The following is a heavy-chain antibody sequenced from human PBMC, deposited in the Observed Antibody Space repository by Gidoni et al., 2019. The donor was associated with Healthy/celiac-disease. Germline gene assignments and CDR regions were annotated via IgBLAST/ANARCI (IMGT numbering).Heavy chain of an antibody. Sequence: QVQLQQWGAGLLKPSETLSLTCAVYGGSFSGYYWSWIRQPPGKGLEWIGEINHSGSTNYNPSLKSRVTISVDTSKNQFSLKLSSVTAADTAVYYCARFRHHNWFDPWGQGTLVTVSS. J-gene: IGHJ5*02. CDR3: ARFRHHNWFDP. CDR2: INHSGST. CDR1: GGSFSGYY. V-gene: IGHV4-34*01.